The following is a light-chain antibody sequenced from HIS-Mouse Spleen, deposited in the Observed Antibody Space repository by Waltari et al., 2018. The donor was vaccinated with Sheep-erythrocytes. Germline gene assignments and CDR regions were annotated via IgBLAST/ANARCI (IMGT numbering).Light chain of an antibody. CDR3: CSYAGSYNHV. CDR1: SSDVGGYNY. J-gene: IGLJ1*01. CDR2: DVS. V-gene: IGLV2-11*01. Sequence: QSALTQPRSVSVSPGQSVTIPCTGTSSDVGGYNYVSWYQQHPGKAPKLMIYDVSKRPSGVPDRFSGSKSGNTASLTISGLQAEDEADYYCCSYAGSYNHVFATGTKVTVL.